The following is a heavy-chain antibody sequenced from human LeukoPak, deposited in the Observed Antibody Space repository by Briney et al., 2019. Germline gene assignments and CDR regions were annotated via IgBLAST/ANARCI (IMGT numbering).Heavy chain of an antibody. CDR2: IYYSRST. D-gene: IGHD6-13*01. Sequence: SETLSLTCTVSGGSISSGDYYWSWIRQPPGKGLEWIGYIYYSRSTYYNPSLKSRVTISVDTSKNQFSLKLSAVTAADTAVYYCARVQQGYFDYWGQGTLVTVSS. J-gene: IGHJ4*02. V-gene: IGHV4-30-4*01. CDR3: ARVQQGYFDY. CDR1: GGSISSGDYY.